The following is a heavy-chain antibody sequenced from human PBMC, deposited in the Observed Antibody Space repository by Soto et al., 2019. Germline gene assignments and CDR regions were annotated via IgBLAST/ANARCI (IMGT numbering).Heavy chain of an antibody. CDR1: GGSFSAYY. V-gene: IGHV4-34*09. Sequence: PAETLSLTCAVYGGSFSAYYWSWIRKPPGKGLERIGEINHSGSTYYNPSLKSRVTISVDTSKNQFSLKLSSVTAADTAVYYCARSGIAAAWTLNWGQGTLVTVSS. J-gene: IGHJ4*02. CDR3: ARSGIAAAWTLN. D-gene: IGHD6-13*01. CDR2: INHSGST.